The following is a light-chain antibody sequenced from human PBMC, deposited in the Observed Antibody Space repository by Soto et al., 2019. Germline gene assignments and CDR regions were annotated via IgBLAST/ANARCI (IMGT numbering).Light chain of an antibody. CDR2: EAS. CDR3: QQRSNWPPGLT. J-gene: IGKJ5*01. V-gene: IGKV3-11*01. Sequence: EIVLTQSPAILSLSPGERATLSCRASQTVYNSLSWFQQKPGQAPRLLIYEASNMATGIPARFSGSGSGIDFTLTISSLEPEDFAVYYCQQRSNWPPGLTFGQGTRLDIK. CDR1: QTVYNS.